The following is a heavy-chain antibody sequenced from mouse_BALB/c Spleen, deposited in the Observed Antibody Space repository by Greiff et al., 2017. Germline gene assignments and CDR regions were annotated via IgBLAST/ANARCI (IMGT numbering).Heavy chain of an antibody. D-gene: IGHD1-1*01. CDR1: GDSITSGY. Sequence: DVKLVESGPSLVKPSQTLSLTCSVTGDSITSGYWNWIRKFPGNKLEYMGYISYSGSTYYNPSLKSRISITRDTSKNQYYLQLNSVTTEDTATYYCARHGSSYTGYFDYWGQGTTLTVSS. V-gene: IGHV3-8*02. J-gene: IGHJ2*01. CDR3: ARHGSSYTGYFDY. CDR2: ISYSGST.